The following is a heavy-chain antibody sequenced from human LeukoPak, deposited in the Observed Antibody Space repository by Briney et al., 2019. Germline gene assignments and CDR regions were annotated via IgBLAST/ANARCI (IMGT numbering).Heavy chain of an antibody. V-gene: IGHV4-59*01. CDR1: GGSISSYY. D-gene: IGHD3-10*01. J-gene: IGHJ5*02. CDR3: ARAQTLWFGEYNWFDP. Sequence: PSETLSLTCTVSGGSISSYYWSWIRQPPGKGLEWIGYIYYSGSTNYNPSLKSRVTISVDTSKNQFSLKLSSVTAADTAVYYCARAQTLWFGEYNWFDPWGRGTLVTVSS. CDR2: IYYSGST.